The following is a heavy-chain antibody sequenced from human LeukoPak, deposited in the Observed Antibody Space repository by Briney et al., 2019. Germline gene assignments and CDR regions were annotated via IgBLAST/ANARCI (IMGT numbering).Heavy chain of an antibody. J-gene: IGHJ4*02. Sequence: GGSLRLSCAASGFTFSSYSLNWVRQAPGKGLEWVSSISSSSSYIYYADSVKGRFTISRDNAKNSLYLQMNSLRAEDTAVYYCASILAYSYGHNFDYWGQGTLVTVSS. V-gene: IGHV3-21*01. D-gene: IGHD5-18*01. CDR2: ISSSSSYI. CDR3: ASILAYSYGHNFDY. CDR1: GFTFSSYS.